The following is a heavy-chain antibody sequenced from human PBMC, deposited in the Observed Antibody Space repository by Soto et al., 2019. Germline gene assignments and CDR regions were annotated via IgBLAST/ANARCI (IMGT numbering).Heavy chain of an antibody. J-gene: IGHJ6*02. CDR1: GYTFTGYY. Sequence: ASVKVSCKASGYTFTGYYMHWVRQAPGQGLEWMGWINPNGGGTNYAQKFQGRVTMTRDTSISTAYMELSRLRSDDTAVYYCARDPGIVVVVAAAERYYYGMDVWGQGTTVTVSS. CDR3: ARDPGIVVVVAAAERYYYGMDV. CDR2: INPNGGGT. V-gene: IGHV1-2*02. D-gene: IGHD2-15*01.